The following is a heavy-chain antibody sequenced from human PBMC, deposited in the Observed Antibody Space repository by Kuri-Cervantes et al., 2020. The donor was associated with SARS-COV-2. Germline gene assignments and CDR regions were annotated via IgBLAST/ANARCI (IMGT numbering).Heavy chain of an antibody. Sequence: GGSLRLSCAASGFTFSSYAMHWVRQAPGKGLEWVAVIAYDGSNKYYVDSVKGRFTISRDNSKNSLYLQMNSLRAEDTAVYYCAREGGGPITVFDVWGQGTMVTVSS. CDR3: AREGGGPITVFDV. CDR2: IAYDGSNK. CDR1: GFTFSSYA. J-gene: IGHJ3*01. V-gene: IGHV3-30-3*01. D-gene: IGHD3-16*01.